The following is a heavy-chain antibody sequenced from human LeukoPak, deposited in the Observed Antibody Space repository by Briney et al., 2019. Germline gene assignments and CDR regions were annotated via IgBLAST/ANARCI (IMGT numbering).Heavy chain of an antibody. D-gene: IGHD3-22*01. CDR1: GFTFSSYA. J-gene: IGHJ6*03. Sequence: GGSLRLSCAASGFTFSSYAMSWVRQAPGKGLEWVSAISGSGGSTYYADSVKGRFTISRDNSKNTLYLQMNSLRAEDTAVYYCAKDCYDSSGYYLHYYYYYMDVWGKGTTVTVSS. V-gene: IGHV3-23*01. CDR3: AKDCYDSSGYYLHYYYYYMDV. CDR2: ISGSGGST.